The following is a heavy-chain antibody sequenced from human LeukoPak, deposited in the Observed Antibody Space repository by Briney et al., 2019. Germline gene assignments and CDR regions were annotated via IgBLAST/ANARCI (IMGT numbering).Heavy chain of an antibody. V-gene: IGHV4-4*07. J-gene: IGHJ4*02. CDR1: GGSISSYY. CDR2: IYTSGTT. Sequence: SETLSLTCTVSGGSISSYYWSWIRQPAGKGLEWIGRIYTSGTTNYNPSLKSRVTMSVDTSKNQFSLKLSSVTAADTAVYYCAGLYYYGSGSSFDYWGQGTLVTVSS. CDR3: AGLYYYGSGSSFDY. D-gene: IGHD3-10*01.